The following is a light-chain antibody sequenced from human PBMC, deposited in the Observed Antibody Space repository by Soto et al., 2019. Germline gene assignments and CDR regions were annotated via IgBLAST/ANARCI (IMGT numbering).Light chain of an antibody. Sequence: QSALTQPASVSRSPGQSITISCTGTSDNYVSWYQQHPGKVPKLMIYGVTNRPSGVSDRFSGSKSGNTASLTISGLQTEDEADYYCSSYTNSRTLLFGAGTKLTVL. CDR3: SSYTNSRTLL. CDR2: GVT. V-gene: IGLV2-14*01. CDR1: SDNY. J-gene: IGLJ1*01.